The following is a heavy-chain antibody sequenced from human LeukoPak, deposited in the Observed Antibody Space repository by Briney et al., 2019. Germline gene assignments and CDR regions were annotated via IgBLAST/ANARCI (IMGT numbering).Heavy chain of an antibody. D-gene: IGHD6-6*01. CDR1: GDSVSSNSAA. CDR3: ARSIATPSTNWFDP. CDR2: TYYRSKWYN. V-gene: IGHV6-1*01. J-gene: IGHJ5*02. Sequence: SQTLSLTCAISGDSVSSNSAAWNWIRQSPSRGLEWLGGTYYRSKWYNDYAVSVKSRITINPDTSKNQFSLQLNSVTPDDTAVYYCARSIATPSTNWFDPWGQGTLVTVSS.